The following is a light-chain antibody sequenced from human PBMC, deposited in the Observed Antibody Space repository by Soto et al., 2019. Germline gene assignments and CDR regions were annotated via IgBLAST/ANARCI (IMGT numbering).Light chain of an antibody. CDR1: SSNIGDNP. CDR3: AAWDDSLNAL. Sequence: QSVLTQPPSASGTPGQRIIISCSGSSSNIGDNPVNWYQQLPGAAPKLLIYINDQRPSGVPDRFSGSKSGTSASLAISGLQPEDEADYYCAAWDDSLNALFGTGTKLTVL. V-gene: IGLV1-44*01. CDR2: IND. J-gene: IGLJ1*01.